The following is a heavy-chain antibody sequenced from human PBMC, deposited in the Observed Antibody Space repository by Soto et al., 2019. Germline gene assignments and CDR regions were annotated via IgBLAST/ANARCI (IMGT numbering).Heavy chain of an antibody. CDR2: ISYDGSYQ. CDR1: GFTFSSYG. Sequence: QVQLVESGGGVVQPGRSLRLSCAASGFTFSSYGMHWVRQAPGKGLEWGALISYDGSYQYYTDPVLGRFTISRDNSRNTLYLQMDSLYSGDTAVYYCGRDLATIFGGAYWGQGTLVTVSS. D-gene: IGHD3-3*01. CDR3: GRDLATIFGGAY. V-gene: IGHV3-30*03. J-gene: IGHJ4*02.